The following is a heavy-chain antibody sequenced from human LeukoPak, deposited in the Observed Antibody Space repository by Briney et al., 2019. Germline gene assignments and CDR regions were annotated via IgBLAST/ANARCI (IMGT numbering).Heavy chain of an antibody. D-gene: IGHD2-15*01. J-gene: IGHJ4*02. Sequence: VASVKVSCKASGGTFSSYAFSWVRQAPGQGLEWMGGIIPMLNTVKYTQKFRDRVTITADESTRTAYMELSSLRSDDTALYYCARGSAREHTYEEFEYWGQGTLVTVSS. CDR1: GGTFSSYA. CDR2: IIPMLNTV. V-gene: IGHV1-69*13. CDR3: ARGSAREHTYEEFEY.